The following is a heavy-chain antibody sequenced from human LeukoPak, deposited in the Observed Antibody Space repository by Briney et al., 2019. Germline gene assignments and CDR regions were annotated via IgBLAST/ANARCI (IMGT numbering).Heavy chain of an antibody. CDR3: AKDYPRYYDILTGYYDY. J-gene: IGHJ4*02. CDR2: INEDGGDR. Sequence: RPGGSLRLSCAASGFIFNKYWMAWVRQAPGKGLEWVANINEDGGDRNYVDSLKGRFTISRDNAKNSLYLQMNSLRVEDTAVYYCAKDYPRYYDILTGYYDYWGQGTLVTVSS. D-gene: IGHD3-9*01. CDR1: GFIFNKYW. V-gene: IGHV3-7*03.